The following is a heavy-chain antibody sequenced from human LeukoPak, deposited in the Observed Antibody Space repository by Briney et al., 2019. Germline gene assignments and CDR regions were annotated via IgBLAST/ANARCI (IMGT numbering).Heavy chain of an antibody. CDR1: GGSISSYY. J-gene: IGHJ4*02. Sequence: SETLSLTCTVSGGSISSYYWSWIRQPPGKGLEWIGYIYYSGSTNYNPSLKSRVTISVDTSKNQFSLKLSSVTAADTAVYYCARDYYDSSGYYPDTGNANFDYWGQGTLVTVSS. CDR3: ARDYYDSSGYYPDTGNANFDY. D-gene: IGHD3-22*01. CDR2: IYYSGST. V-gene: IGHV4-59*12.